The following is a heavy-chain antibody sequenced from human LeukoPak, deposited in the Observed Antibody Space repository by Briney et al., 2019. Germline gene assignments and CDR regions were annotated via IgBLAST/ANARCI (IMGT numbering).Heavy chain of an antibody. D-gene: IGHD6-13*01. CDR1: GFTFSSYS. CDR2: ISSSSSTI. Sequence: GGSLRLSCAASGFTFSSYSMNWVRQAPGKGLVWVSYISSSSSTIYCADSVKGRFTISRDNAKNSLYLQMNSLRAEDTAVYYCARDLGAAAGHYMDVWGKGTTVTISS. J-gene: IGHJ6*03. V-gene: IGHV3-48*01. CDR3: ARDLGAAAGHYMDV.